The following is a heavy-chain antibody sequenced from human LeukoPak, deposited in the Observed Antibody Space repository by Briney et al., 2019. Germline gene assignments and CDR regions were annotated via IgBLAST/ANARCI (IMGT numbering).Heavy chain of an antibody. V-gene: IGHV1-46*01. Sequence: GGSVKVSCKASGYTFTSYYMHWVRQAPGQGLEWMGIINPSGGSTSYAQKFQGRVTMTRDTSTSTVYMELSSLRSEDTAVYYCARGPVVVPAAVKRDYYYYGMDVWGQGTTVTVSS. CDR1: GYTFTSYY. J-gene: IGHJ6*02. CDR2: INPSGGST. D-gene: IGHD2-2*01. CDR3: ARGPVVVPAAVKRDYYYYGMDV.